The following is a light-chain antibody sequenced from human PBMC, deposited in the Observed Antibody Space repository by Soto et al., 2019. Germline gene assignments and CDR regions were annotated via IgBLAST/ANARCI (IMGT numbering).Light chain of an antibody. CDR3: QQYGSSLWT. J-gene: IGKJ1*01. CDR1: QSVSTPY. Sequence: ENVLTQSPGTLSLSPGERATLSCRASQSVSTPYLAWYQQKPGQAPRLLIYSTSTRASGIPDRFSGSGSGTDFTLTISRLEPEEFAVYYCQQYGSSLWTFGQGTKVEI. V-gene: IGKV3-20*01. CDR2: STS.